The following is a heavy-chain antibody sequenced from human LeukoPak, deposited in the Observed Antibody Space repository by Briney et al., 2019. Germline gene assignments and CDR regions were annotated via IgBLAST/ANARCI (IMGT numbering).Heavy chain of an antibody. CDR3: ARGRSEGGNYLIDY. CDR2: IYSSGST. CDR1: GFTVSSSH. D-gene: IGHD3-16*02. V-gene: IGHV3-66*01. Sequence: PGGSLRLSCTASGFTVSSSHMTWVRQAPWKGLECVSVIYSSGSTDYADSVKGRFSFSRDNSKNTLYLQMNSLRVEDTAVYYCARGRSEGGNYLIDYWGQGTLVTVSS. J-gene: IGHJ4*02.